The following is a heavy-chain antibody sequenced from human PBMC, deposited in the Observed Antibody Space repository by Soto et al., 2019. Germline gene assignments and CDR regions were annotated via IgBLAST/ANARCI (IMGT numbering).Heavy chain of an antibody. CDR1: GGAFSGYY. Sequence: SETLSLTCAVYGGAFSGYYWSWIRQPPWKGLEWIGEINHSGRTNYNPSLKSRVTISVDTSKNQFSLKLSSVTAADTAVYYCASAPRRYYDILTGYKTYYYYGMSVSAQGPSVTLSS. D-gene: IGHD3-9*01. V-gene: IGHV4-34*01. J-gene: IGHJ6*02. CDR2: INHSGRT. CDR3: ASAPRRYYDILTGYKTYYYYGMSV.